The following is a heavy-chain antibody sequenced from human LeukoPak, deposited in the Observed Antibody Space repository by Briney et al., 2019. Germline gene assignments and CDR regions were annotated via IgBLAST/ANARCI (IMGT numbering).Heavy chain of an antibody. Sequence: SETLSLTCTVYGGSFGAYYWSWIRQPPGKGLEWIGQINHGGGTNYNPSLKSRVTISVDSSKDQLSLKLTSVTAADTAVYYCARGRLAPRSGGGRDYYYGMDVWGQGTTVTVSS. D-gene: IGHD2-15*01. J-gene: IGHJ6*02. CDR1: GGSFGAYY. CDR3: ARGRLAPRSGGGRDYYYGMDV. V-gene: IGHV4-34*01. CDR2: INHGGGT.